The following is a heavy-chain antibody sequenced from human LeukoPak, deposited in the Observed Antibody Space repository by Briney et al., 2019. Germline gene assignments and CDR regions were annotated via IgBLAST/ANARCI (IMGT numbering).Heavy chain of an antibody. Sequence: ASVKVSCKAPGYTFTSYGISWVRQAPGRGLEWMGWISAYNGNTNYAQKLQGRVTMTTDTSTSTAYMELRSLRSDDTAVYYCARDPYCSSTSCNIADYWGQGTLVTVSS. CDR3: ARDPYCSSTSCNIADY. D-gene: IGHD2-2*01. J-gene: IGHJ4*02. V-gene: IGHV1-18*01. CDR2: ISAYNGNT. CDR1: GYTFTSYG.